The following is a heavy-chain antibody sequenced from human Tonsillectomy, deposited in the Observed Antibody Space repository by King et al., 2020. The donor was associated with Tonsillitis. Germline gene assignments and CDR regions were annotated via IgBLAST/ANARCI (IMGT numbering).Heavy chain of an antibody. Sequence: VQLVESGAEVKKPGESLKIACKGSAYSFTTYWIAWVRQKPGKGLEYMGIIYPGDSDTRYSPSFQGQVTISADKSISAAYLQWSSLRASDTAMYYCARLQYSSGWYLDSWGQGTLVTVSS. CDR2: IYPGDSDT. D-gene: IGHD6-19*01. CDR1: AYSFTTYW. J-gene: IGHJ4*02. CDR3: ARLQYSSGWYLDS. V-gene: IGHV5-51*01.